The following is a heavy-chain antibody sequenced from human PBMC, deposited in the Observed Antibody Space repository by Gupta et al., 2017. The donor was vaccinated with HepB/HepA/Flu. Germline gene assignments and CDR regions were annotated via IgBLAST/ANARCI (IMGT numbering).Heavy chain of an antibody. V-gene: IGHV3-21*02. Sequence: QRVESGGGLVKRGGSWSLSGEGPGFSLSRYGMTWVRQAPGKGLEWASSIDSSNHYVYYADSVKGRFTISRDSANNSLFLHMNSLRADDTAVYYCARAGYDSWSNNWFDPWGPGTLVTVSS. CDR2: IDSSNHYV. D-gene: IGHD3-3*01. CDR3: ARAGYDSWSNNWFDP. J-gene: IGHJ5*02. CDR1: GFSLSRYG.